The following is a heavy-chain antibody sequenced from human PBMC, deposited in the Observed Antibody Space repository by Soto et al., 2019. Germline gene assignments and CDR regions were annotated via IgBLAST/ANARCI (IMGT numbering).Heavy chain of an antibody. Sequence: QVRLVESGGDLVKPGESLRLSCVASGFTFIDYYMNWVRQAPGKGLGWVSYISSTGKNIYYSDSVKGRFIVSKDNAKNSLFLQMNSLTVDDTAIYYCGRSHGAGSYWGRGTRVTVSS. CDR2: ISSTGKNI. CDR1: GFTFIDYY. CDR3: GRSHGAGSY. J-gene: IGHJ4*02. V-gene: IGHV3-11*01. D-gene: IGHD4-17*01.